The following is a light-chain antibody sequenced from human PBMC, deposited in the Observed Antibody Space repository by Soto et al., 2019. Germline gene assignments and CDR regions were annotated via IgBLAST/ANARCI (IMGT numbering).Light chain of an antibody. Sequence: DIQMTQSPSTLYASVGDRVTITCRASQSISSWLAWYQQKPGKAPKLLIYDASSLESGVPSRFSGSGSGTEFTLTISSLQPDDFATYYCQQYNSYRTLGQGTKVDIK. V-gene: IGKV1-5*01. J-gene: IGKJ1*01. CDR1: QSISSW. CDR2: DAS. CDR3: QQYNSYRT.